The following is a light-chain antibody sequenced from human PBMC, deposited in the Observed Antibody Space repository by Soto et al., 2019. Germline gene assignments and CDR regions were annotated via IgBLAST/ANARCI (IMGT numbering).Light chain of an antibody. Sequence: QSVLTQPASVSGSPGQSITISCTGTSSDVGSYNLVSWYQQHPGKAPKLMIYEGSKRPSGVSNRFSGSKSGNTASLTISGLQAEDEADYYCCSYAGSPYVFGNGTKVTVL. V-gene: IGLV2-23*01. CDR3: CSYAGSPYV. J-gene: IGLJ1*01. CDR1: SSDVGSYNL. CDR2: EGS.